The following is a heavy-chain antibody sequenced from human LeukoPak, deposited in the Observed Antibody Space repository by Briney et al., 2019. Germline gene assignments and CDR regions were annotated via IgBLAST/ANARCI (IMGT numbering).Heavy chain of an antibody. J-gene: IGHJ4*02. D-gene: IGHD6-13*01. V-gene: IGHV3-23*01. CDR1: GFTFSSYS. CDR3: AKRYSSSWLGFDY. CDR2: ISGSGGST. Sequence: GGSLRLSCAASGFTFSSYSMNWVRQAPGKGLEWVSAISGSGGSTYYADSVKGRFTISRDNSKNTLYLQMNSLRAEDTAVYYCAKRYSSSWLGFDYWGQGTLVTVSS.